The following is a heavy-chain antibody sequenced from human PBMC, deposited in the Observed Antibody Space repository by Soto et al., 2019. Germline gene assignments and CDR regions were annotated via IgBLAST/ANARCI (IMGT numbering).Heavy chain of an antibody. D-gene: IGHD6-6*01. V-gene: IGHV3-23*01. J-gene: IGHJ6*02. CDR3: AKDQREYSSPDYYYYYGMDV. CDR2: ISGSGGST. Sequence: PGGSLRLSCAASGFTFSSYAMSWVRQAPGKGLEWVSAISGSGGSTYYADSVKGRFTISRDNSKNTLYLQMNSLRAEDTAVYYCAKDQREYSSPDYYYYYGMDVWGQGTTVTSP. CDR1: GFTFSSYA.